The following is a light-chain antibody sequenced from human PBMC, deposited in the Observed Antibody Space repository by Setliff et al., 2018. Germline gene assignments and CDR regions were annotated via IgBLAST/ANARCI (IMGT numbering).Light chain of an antibody. Sequence: QSALTQPPSASGTPGQRVTISCSGRDSNIGKNYVYWYQHVPGAAPKLLIYKNNQRPSGVPDRFSGSKFGSSASLTISGLRSEDEADYYCAAWDDTLRTSQVMFGGGTKVTVL. CDR2: KNN. J-gene: IGLJ3*02. CDR3: AAWDDTLRTSQVM. V-gene: IGLV1-47*01. CDR1: DSNIGKNY.